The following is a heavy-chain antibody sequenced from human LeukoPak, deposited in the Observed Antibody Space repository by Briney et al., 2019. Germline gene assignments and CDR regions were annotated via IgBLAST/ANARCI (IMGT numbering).Heavy chain of an antibody. CDR1: GFTFSSYW. Sequence: PGGSLRLSCAASGFTFSSYWMHWVRQAPGKGLVWVSRINSDGSGTSYADSVKGRFTIYRDNAKNTLYLQMNSLRAEDTAVYYCARGLYSDSSGYYYLYLDYWGQGTLVTVSS. CDR3: ARGLYSDSSGYYYLYLDY. J-gene: IGHJ4*02. CDR2: INSDGSGT. D-gene: IGHD3-22*01. V-gene: IGHV3-74*01.